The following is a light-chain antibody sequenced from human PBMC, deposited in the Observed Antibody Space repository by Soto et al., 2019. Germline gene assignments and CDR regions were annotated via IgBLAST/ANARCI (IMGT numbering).Light chain of an antibody. CDR1: QSISSW. CDR2: DAS. Sequence: DIQMTQSPSTLSASVGDRVTITCRASQSISSWLAWYQQKPGKAPKLLIYDASSLESGVPSRFSGGGSGTEYNLTISSPQTYAFATYCCKQYNSYPLTFGQGTKVEIK. J-gene: IGKJ1*01. V-gene: IGKV1-5*01. CDR3: KQYNSYPLT.